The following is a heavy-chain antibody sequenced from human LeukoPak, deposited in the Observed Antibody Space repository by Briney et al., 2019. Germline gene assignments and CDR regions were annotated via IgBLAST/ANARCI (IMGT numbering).Heavy chain of an antibody. CDR2: IRSKAYGGTT. CDR3: SRVCGYSYGYGDY. V-gene: IGHV3-49*04. CDR1: GFTFGDYA. Sequence: PGRSLRLSCTASGFTFGDYAMSWVRQAPGKGLEWVGFIRSKAYGGTTEYAASVKGRFTISRDDSKSIAYLQVNSPKTEDTAVYYCSRVCGYSYGYGDYWGQGTLVTVSA. D-gene: IGHD5-18*01. J-gene: IGHJ4*02.